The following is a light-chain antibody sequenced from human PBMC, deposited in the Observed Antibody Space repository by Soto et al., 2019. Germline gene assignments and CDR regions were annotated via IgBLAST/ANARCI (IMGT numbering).Light chain of an antibody. J-gene: IGKJ1*01. CDR1: QSVSSN. Sequence: EIVMTQSPATPSVSAGERATLSCRASQSVSSNLAWYQQKPGQAPRLLIYGAYTRATGIQARFSGSGSGTEFTLTIRSLQSEDFAVYYCKQYNNWPLTFGQGTKVDIK. CDR3: KQYNNWPLT. V-gene: IGKV3-15*01. CDR2: GAY.